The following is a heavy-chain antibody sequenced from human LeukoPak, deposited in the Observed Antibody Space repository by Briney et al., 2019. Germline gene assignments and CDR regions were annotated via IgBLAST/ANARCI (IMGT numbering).Heavy chain of an antibody. CDR2: LYYSGST. CDR1: GGSISSSSYY. D-gene: IGHD4-17*01. Sequence: KASETLSLTCTVSGGSISSSSYYWGWIRQPPGKGLEWIGSLYYSGSTYYHPSLKSRVTISVDTSKNQFSLKLSSVTAADTAVYYCARHSGMTTVTAYLDYWGQGTLVTVSS. J-gene: IGHJ4*02. CDR3: ARHSGMTTVTAYLDY. V-gene: IGHV4-39*01.